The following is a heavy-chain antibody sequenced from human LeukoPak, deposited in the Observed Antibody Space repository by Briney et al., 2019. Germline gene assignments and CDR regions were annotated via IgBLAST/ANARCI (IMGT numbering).Heavy chain of an antibody. V-gene: IGHV4-4*07. D-gene: IGHD5/OR15-5a*01. CDR3: ARGDSTNQDGDYYGLDV. CDR1: GGSISGYY. J-gene: IGHJ6*02. Sequence: SETLSLTCTVSGGSISGYYWSWTRQSAGKGLEWIGRIYSSGSTNYNPSLKSRATMSVDTSKNHFSLNLSSVTAADTAVYYCARGDSTNQDGDYYGLDVWGQGTTVTVSS. CDR2: IYSSGST.